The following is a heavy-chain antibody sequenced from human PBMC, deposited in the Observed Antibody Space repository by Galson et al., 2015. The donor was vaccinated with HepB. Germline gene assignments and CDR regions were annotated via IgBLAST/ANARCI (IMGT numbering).Heavy chain of an antibody. CDR3: ARESPAVRDSSGYFDY. D-gene: IGHD3-22*01. CDR2: IYTSGST. J-gene: IGHJ4*02. Sequence: QVQLQESGPGLVKPSETLSLTCTVSGGSISSGSYYWSWIRQPAGKGLEWIGRIYTSGSTNYNPSLKSRVTISVDTSKSQFSLKLSSVTAADTAVYYCARESPAVRDSSGYFDYWGQGTLVTVSS. V-gene: IGHV4-61*02. CDR1: GGSISSGSYY.